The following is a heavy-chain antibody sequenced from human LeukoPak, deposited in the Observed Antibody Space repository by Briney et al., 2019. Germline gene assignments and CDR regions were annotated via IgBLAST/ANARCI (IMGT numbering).Heavy chain of an antibody. CDR1: GFTFISYA. CDR3: ASPPRGTRTQNYFDY. CDR2: ISGSGGST. J-gene: IGHJ4*02. D-gene: IGHD2-2*01. Sequence: PGGSLRLSCAASGFTFISYAMSWVRQAPGKGLEWVSAISGSGGSTYYADSVKGRFTISRDNSKNTLYLQMNSLRAEDTAVYYCASPPRGTRTQNYFDYWGQGTLVTVSS. V-gene: IGHV3-23*01.